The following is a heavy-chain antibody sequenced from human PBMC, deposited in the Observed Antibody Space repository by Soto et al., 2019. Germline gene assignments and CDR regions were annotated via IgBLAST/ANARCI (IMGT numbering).Heavy chain of an antibody. CDR3: ARKIGRGSWSLDH. Sequence: QLQLQESGPGLVKPAETLSLTCTVSGGSISSSDYWWGWIRQPPGKGLEWIGSIYYTGSTYYNPSLKIRVIISVDTSKNQFSLRLSSVTAADTAVYYCARKIGRGSWSLDHWGQGTLVTVSS. D-gene: IGHD6-13*01. J-gene: IGHJ4*02. CDR1: GGSISSSDYW. CDR2: IYYTGST. V-gene: IGHV4-39*01.